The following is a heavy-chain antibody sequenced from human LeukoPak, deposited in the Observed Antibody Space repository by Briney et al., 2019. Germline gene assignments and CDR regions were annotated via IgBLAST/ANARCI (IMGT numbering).Heavy chain of an antibody. CDR3: ARTSPTYYYMDV. CDR1: GYTFTSYD. CDR2: MNPNSGNT. Sequence: ASVKVSCKASGYTFTSYDINWVRQATGQGLEWMGWMNPNSGNTGYAQKFQGRVTMTRNTSISTAYMELSSLRSEDTAVYYCARTSPTYYYMDVWGKGTTVIVSS. J-gene: IGHJ6*03. V-gene: IGHV1-8*01. D-gene: IGHD4-17*01.